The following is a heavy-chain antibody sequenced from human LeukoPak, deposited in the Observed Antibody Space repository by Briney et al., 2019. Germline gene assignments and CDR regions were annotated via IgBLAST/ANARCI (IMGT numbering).Heavy chain of an antibody. V-gene: IGHV4-31*03. D-gene: IGHD3-22*01. CDR1: GGSISSGGYY. J-gene: IGHJ3*02. Sequence: SETLSLTCTVSGGSISSGGYYWSWIRQHPGKGLEWIGYIYYSGSTYYNPSLKSRVTISVDTSKNQFSLKLSSVTAADTAVYYCAREGALGYYYDSSGYYNDAFDIWGQGTMVTVSS. CDR2: IYYSGST. CDR3: AREGALGYYYDSSGYYNDAFDI.